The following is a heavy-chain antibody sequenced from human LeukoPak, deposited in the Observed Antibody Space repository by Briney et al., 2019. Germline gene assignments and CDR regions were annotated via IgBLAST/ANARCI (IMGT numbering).Heavy chain of an antibody. CDR3: TTMRDDLFDY. CDR2: ISGSGGST. CDR1: GFTFSSYG. Sequence: GGTLRLSCAASGFTFSSYGMSWVRQAPGKGLEWVSAISGSGGSTYYADSVKGRFTISRDNSKNTLYLQMNSLKTEDTAVYYCTTMRDDLFDYWGQGTLVTVSS. D-gene: IGHD1-1*01. V-gene: IGHV3-23*01. J-gene: IGHJ4*02.